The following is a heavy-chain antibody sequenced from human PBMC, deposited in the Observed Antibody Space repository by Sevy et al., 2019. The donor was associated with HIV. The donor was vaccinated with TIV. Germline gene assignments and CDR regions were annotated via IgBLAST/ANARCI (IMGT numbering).Heavy chain of an antibody. CDR2: IYYSGST. Sequence: SETLSLTCTVSDGSISSYYWSWIRQPPGKGLEWIGYIYYSGSTNYNPSLKSRVTISVDTSKNQFSLKLSSVTAADTAVYYCARDDGPLDYWGQGTLVTVSS. CDR1: DGSISSYY. J-gene: IGHJ4*02. V-gene: IGHV4-59*01. CDR3: ARDDGPLDY.